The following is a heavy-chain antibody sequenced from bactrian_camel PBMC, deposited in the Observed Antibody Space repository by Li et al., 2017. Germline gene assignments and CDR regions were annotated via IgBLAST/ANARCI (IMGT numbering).Heavy chain of an antibody. CDR3: ATEGSWLPPSD. D-gene: IGHD2*01. V-gene: IGHV3S1*01. J-gene: IGHJ4*01. CDR1: GFAFSSYN. CDR2: INPGGERT. Sequence: QVQLVESGGGLVQTGGSLTLSCAASGFAFSSYNMNWARQAPGKGLEWVSAINPGGERTYYQDSVKGRFTISRDNDKKTLYLQLSSLKTEDTAMYYCATEGSWLPPSDWGQGTQVTVS.